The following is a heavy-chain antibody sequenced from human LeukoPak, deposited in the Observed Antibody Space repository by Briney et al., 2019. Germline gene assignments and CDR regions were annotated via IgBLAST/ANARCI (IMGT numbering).Heavy chain of an antibody. CDR2: ISYDGSDK. V-gene: IGHV3-30-3*01. J-gene: IGHJ4*02. CDR1: GFTFRSYT. Sequence: GGSLRLSCAASGFTFRSYTMHWVRQAPDKGLEWVALISYDGSDKYYADSVEGRFTISRDNSKNTLYLQMNSLTAEGTAVYYCAIGYRAFYDSSALSLGDYWGQGTLVTVSS. CDR3: AIGYRAFYDSSALSLGDY. D-gene: IGHD3-22*01.